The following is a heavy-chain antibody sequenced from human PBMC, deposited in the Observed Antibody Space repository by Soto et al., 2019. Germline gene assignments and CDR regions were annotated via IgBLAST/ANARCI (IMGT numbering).Heavy chain of an antibody. V-gene: IGHV3-30*18. D-gene: IGHD5-18*01. Sequence: GGSLRLSCAASGFTFSSYGMHWVRQAPGKGLEWVAVISYDGSNKYYADSVKGRFTISRDNSKNTLYLQMNSLRAEDTAVYYCAKVLTAMVTPLDYWGQGTLVTVSS. CDR1: GFTFSSYG. CDR2: ISYDGSNK. CDR3: AKVLTAMVTPLDY. J-gene: IGHJ4*02.